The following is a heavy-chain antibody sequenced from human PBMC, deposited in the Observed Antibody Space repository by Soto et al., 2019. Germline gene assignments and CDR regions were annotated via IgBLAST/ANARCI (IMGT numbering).Heavy chain of an antibody. CDR2: IVPIFGTT. V-gene: IGHV1-69*05. D-gene: IGHD6-19*01. J-gene: IGHJ6*02. CDR1: GGTFSNYA. CDR3: ARVEAVAGLYNYHGLDV. Sequence: QVQLVQSGAEVKKPGSSVKVSCKVSGGTFSNYAIDWVRLAPGHGLEWMGGIVPIFGTTYYTQEFQGRATIITDDSTTTADLEMSSLRSEDTAIYYCARVEAVAGLYNYHGLDVWGQGTAVTVSS.